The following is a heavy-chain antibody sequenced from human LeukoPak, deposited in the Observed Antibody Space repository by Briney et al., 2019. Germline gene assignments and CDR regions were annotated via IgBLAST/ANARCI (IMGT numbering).Heavy chain of an antibody. CDR2: IIPILGIA. CDR3: AKWGAGFTMIVVTHFDY. J-gene: IGHJ4*02. Sequence: SVKVSCKASGGTLSSYAISWVRQAPGQGLEWMGRIIPILGIANYAQKFQGRVTITADKSTSTAYMELSSLRSEDTAVYYCAKWGAGFTMIVVTHFDYWGQGTLVTVSS. V-gene: IGHV1-69*04. CDR1: GGTLSSYA. D-gene: IGHD3-22*01.